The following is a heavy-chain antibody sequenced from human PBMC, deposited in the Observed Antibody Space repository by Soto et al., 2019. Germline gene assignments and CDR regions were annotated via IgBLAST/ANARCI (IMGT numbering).Heavy chain of an antibody. Sequence: SVKVSCKASGGTFSSYTISWVRQAPGQGLEWMGRIIPILGIANYAQKFQGRVTITADKSTSTAYMELSSLRSEDTAVYYCARGYSGYFFDYWGQGTLVTVSS. V-gene: IGHV1-69*02. D-gene: IGHD5-12*01. CDR2: IIPILGIA. J-gene: IGHJ4*02. CDR1: GGTFSSYT. CDR3: ARGYSGYFFDY.